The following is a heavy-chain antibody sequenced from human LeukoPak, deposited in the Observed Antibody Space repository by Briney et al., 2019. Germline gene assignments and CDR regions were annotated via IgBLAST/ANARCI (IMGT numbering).Heavy chain of an antibody. V-gene: IGHV3-64*01. CDR1: GFTFSSYA. CDR2: ISSNGGRT. D-gene: IGHD1-26*01. CDR3: ARDFLVGATAFDI. Sequence: PGGSLRLSCAASGFTFSSYAFHWVRQAPGKGLEYVSAISSNGGRTYYANSVKGRFTISRDNSKNTLYLQMGRLRAEDMAVYYCARDFLVGATAFDIWGQGTMVTVS. J-gene: IGHJ3*02.